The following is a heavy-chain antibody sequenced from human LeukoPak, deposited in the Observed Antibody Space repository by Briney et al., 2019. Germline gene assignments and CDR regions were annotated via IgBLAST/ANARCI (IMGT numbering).Heavy chain of an antibody. CDR1: GGSISSYY. V-gene: IGHV4-59*01. CDR3: ARVGDSGSYFPLFAFDI. J-gene: IGHJ3*02. CDR2: IYYSGST. Sequence: PSETLSLTCTVSGGSISSYYWSWIRQPPGKGLEWSGYIYYSGSTNYNPSLKSRVTISVDTSKNQFSLKLSSVTAADTAVYYCARVGDSGSYFPLFAFDIWGQGTMVTVSS. D-gene: IGHD1-26*01.